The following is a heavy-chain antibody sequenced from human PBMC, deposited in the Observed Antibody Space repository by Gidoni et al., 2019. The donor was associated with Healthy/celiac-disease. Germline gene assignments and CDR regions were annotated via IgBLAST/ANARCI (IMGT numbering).Heavy chain of an antibody. J-gene: IGHJ4*02. V-gene: IGHV3-20*04. CDR2: INWNGGST. Sequence: EVQLVESGGGVVRPGGSLRLSCAAFGFPFVDYAMSWVRQAPGKGLEWVSGINWNGGSTGYADSVKGRFTISRDNAKNSLYLQMNSLRAEDTALYYWARAPDYGDYGGFDYWGQGTLVTVSS. D-gene: IGHD4-17*01. CDR1: GFPFVDYA. CDR3: ARAPDYGDYGGFDY.